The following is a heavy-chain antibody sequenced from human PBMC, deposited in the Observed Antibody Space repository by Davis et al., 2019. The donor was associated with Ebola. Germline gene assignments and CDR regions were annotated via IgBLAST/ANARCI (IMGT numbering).Heavy chain of an antibody. J-gene: IGHJ5*02. V-gene: IGHV1-24*01. Sequence: ASVKVSCKVSGYTLTELSMHWVRQAPGKGLEWMGGFDPEDGETIYAQKFQGRVTMTEDTSTDTAYMELSSLRSEDTAVYYCATLGYCTGGVCYPSGGGNWFDPWGQGTLVTVSS. CDR1: GYTLTELS. D-gene: IGHD2-8*02. CDR2: FDPEDGET. CDR3: ATLGYCTGGVCYPSGGGNWFDP.